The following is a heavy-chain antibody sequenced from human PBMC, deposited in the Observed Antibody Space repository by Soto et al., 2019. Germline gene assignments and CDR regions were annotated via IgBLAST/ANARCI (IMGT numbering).Heavy chain of an antibody. D-gene: IGHD3-22*01. V-gene: IGHV3-23*01. CDR1: GFTFSSYA. J-gene: IGHJ4*02. CDR3: AKDFRRETYYYDSSGYYTYYFDY. CDR2: ISGSGGST. Sequence: GGSLRLSCAASGFTFSSYAMSWVRQAPGKGLEWVSAISGSGGSTYYADSVKGRFTISRDNSKNTLYLKMNSLRAEDTAVYYCAKDFRRETYYYDSSGYYTYYFDYWGQGTLVTVSS.